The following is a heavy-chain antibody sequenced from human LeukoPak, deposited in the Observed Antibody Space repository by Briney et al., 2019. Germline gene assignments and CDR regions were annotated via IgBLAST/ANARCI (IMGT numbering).Heavy chain of an antibody. CDR2: IYSGGST. V-gene: IGHV3-66*01. CDR3: ARGGASGWYYFDY. Sequence: GGSLRLSCAASGFTFGAYYMSWIRQAPGKGLEWVSVIYSGGSTYYADSVKGRFTISRDNAKNSLYLQMNSLRAEDTAVYYCARGGASGWYYFDYWGQGTLVTVSS. D-gene: IGHD6-19*01. J-gene: IGHJ4*02. CDR1: GFTFGAYY.